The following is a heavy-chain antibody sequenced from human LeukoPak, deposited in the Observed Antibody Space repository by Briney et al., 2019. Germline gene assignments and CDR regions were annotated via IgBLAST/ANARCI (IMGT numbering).Heavy chain of an antibody. CDR1: GFTFSSYG. CDR2: IRYDGINK. CDR3: AKDGNRNYDYVWGSYRYPTYYFDY. J-gene: IGHJ4*02. V-gene: IGHV3-30*02. Sequence: PGGSLRLSCVASGFTFSSYGMHWVRQPPSEGLEWVAFIRYDGINKYYADSVKGRFTISRDNSKNTLYLQMNSLRAEDTAVYYCAKDGNRNYDYVWGSYRYPTYYFDYWGQGTLVTVSS. D-gene: IGHD3-16*02.